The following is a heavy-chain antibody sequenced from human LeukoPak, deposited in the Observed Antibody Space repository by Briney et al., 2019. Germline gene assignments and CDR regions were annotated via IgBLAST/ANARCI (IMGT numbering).Heavy chain of an antibody. CDR3: ARTSYYYDSSGYYVYYFDY. D-gene: IGHD3-22*01. Sequence: GGSLRLSCAASGFTVSSNYMSRVRQAPGKGLEWVSVIYSGGSAYYADSVKGRFTISRDNSKNTLYLQMNSLRAEDTAVYFCARTSYYYDSSGYYVYYFDYWGQGILVTVSS. CDR2: IYSGGSA. V-gene: IGHV3-66*01. CDR1: GFTVSSNY. J-gene: IGHJ4*02.